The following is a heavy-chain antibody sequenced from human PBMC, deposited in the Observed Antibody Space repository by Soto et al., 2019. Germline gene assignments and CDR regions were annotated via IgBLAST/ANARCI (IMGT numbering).Heavy chain of an antibody. J-gene: IGHJ1*01. D-gene: IGHD2-15*01. Sequence: PGGSLRLSWVASGSTFSYYAMTWVRQAPGKGLEWFSVISATGAATYYADSVRGRFTISRDNSKNTLNLQMNDLRVEDTAVIYCAKGRKSTEKDIAVMLAAASSIQHWGQGTLVTVSS. CDR1: GSTFSYYA. V-gene: IGHV3-23*01. CDR3: AKGRKSTEKDIAVMLAAASSIQH. CDR2: ISATGAAT.